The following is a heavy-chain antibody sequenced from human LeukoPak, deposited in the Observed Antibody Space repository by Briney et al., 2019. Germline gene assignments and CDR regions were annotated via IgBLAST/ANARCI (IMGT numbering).Heavy chain of an antibody. J-gene: IGHJ3*02. D-gene: IGHD3-22*01. Sequence: GGSLRLSCAASGFTFSSYGMHWVRQAPGKGLEWVAVISYDGSKKYYADSVKGRFTISRDNSKNTLYLQMNSLRAEDTAVYYCAKWLLGGLITMIVVAACDAFDIWGQGTMVTVSS. CDR2: ISYDGSKK. CDR3: AKWLLGGLITMIVVAACDAFDI. CDR1: GFTFSSYG. V-gene: IGHV3-30*18.